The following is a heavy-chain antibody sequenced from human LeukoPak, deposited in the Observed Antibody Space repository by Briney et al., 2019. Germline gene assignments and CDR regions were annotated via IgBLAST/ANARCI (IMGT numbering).Heavy chain of an antibody. Sequence: SETLSLTCAVYGGSFSGYYWSWIRQPPGKGLEWIGEIDHSGSTNYNPSLKSRVTISVDTSENQFSLKLSSVTAADTAVYYCARPILTPHDAFDIWGQGTMVTVSS. CDR3: ARPILTPHDAFDI. J-gene: IGHJ3*02. CDR2: IDHSGST. CDR1: GGSFSGYY. D-gene: IGHD4-23*01. V-gene: IGHV4-34*01.